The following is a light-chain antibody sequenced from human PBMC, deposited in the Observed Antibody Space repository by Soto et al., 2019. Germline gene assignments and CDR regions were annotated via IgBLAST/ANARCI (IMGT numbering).Light chain of an antibody. CDR3: RSYTSSSTYV. CDR2: EVS. V-gene: IGLV2-14*01. CDR1: ISDVGGYNY. Sequence: LTQTGSVSASPGQSITISCNGTISDVGGYNYVSWYQQHPGKAPKLMIYEVSNRPSGVSNRFSGSKSGNTASLTISGLQAEDEADYYCRSYTSSSTYVFGTGTKVTVL. J-gene: IGLJ1*01.